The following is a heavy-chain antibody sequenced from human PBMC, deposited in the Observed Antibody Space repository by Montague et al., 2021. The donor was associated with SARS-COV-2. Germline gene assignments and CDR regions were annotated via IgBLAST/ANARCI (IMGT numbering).Heavy chain of an antibody. CDR2: IYWNGDK. J-gene: IGHJ4*02. D-gene: IGHD3-10*01. CDR1: GFSLRSDAEG. Sequence: PALVKPTQTLTLTCTFSGFSLRSDAEGVAWIRQSPGQTLEWLAVIYWNGDKRYSHSLQRRLTITKDTSDNQVVLTMTNMDPVDTATYYCAHRGMIRGLIFDYWGQGTLVTVSS. CDR3: AHRGMIRGLIFDY. V-gene: IGHV2-5*01.